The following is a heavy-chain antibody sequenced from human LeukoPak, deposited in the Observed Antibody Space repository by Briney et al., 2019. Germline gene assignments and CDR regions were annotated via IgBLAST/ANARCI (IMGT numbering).Heavy chain of an antibody. CDR1: GYTFTSYY. Sequence: ASVKVSCKASGYTFTSYYMHWVRQAPGQGLEWMGIINPSGGSTSYAQKFQGRVTMTRDMSTSTVYMELSSLRSEDTAVYYCARGSPYCGGDCYSYYYYYMDVWGQGTLVTVSS. V-gene: IGHV1-46*01. D-gene: IGHD2-21*02. CDR2: INPSGGST. J-gene: IGHJ6*03. CDR3: ARGSPYCGGDCYSYYYYYMDV.